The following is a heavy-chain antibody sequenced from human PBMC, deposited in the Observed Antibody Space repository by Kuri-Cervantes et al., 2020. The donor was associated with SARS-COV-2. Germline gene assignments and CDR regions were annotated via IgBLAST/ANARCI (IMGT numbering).Heavy chain of an antibody. CDR2: ISWNSGSI. J-gene: IGHJ5*02. CDR1: GFTFDDYA. CDR3: AKDRMVQGVIRGTAFDP. V-gene: IGHV3-9*01. D-gene: IGHD3-10*01. Sequence: SLKISCAASGFTFDDYAMHWVRQAPGKGLEWVPGISWNSGSIGCADSVKGRFTISRDKAKNSLYLQMNSLRAEDTALYYCAKDRMVQGVIRGTAFDPWGQGTLVTVSS.